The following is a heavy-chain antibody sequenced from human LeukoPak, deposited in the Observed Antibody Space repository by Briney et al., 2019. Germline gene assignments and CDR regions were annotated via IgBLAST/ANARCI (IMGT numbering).Heavy chain of an antibody. CDR2: IYYSGST. D-gene: IGHD3-9*01. CDR3: AREGPPNYDTI. J-gene: IGHJ3*02. Sequence: SETLSLTCAVYGGSFSDYYWSWIRQPPGKGLEWIGYIYYSGSTNYNPSLKSRVTISVDTSKNQFSLKLNSVTAADTAVYYCAREGPPNYDTIWGQGTMVTVSS. CDR1: GGSFSDYY. V-gene: IGHV4-59*01.